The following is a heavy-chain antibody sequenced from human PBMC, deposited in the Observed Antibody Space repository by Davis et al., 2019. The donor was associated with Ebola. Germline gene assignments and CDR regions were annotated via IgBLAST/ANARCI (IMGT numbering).Heavy chain of an antibody. V-gene: IGHV1-18*04. CDR1: GYTFTGYY. CDR3: AREGYCSSTSCLYYYYYYGMDV. CDR2: ISAYNGNT. J-gene: IGHJ6*02. Sequence: ASVKISCKASGYTFTGYYMHWVRQAPGQGLEWMGWISAYNGNTNYAQKLQGRVTMTTDTSTSTAYMELRSLRSDDTAVYYCAREGYCSSTSCLYYYYYYGMDVWGQGTTVTVSS. D-gene: IGHD2-2*01.